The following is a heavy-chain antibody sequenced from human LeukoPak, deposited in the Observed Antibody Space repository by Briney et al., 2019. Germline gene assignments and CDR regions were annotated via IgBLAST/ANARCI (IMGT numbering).Heavy chain of an antibody. J-gene: IGHJ4*02. CDR2: ISSSGVTI. CDR3: AKEGSGWPYCFDY. V-gene: IGHV3-11*01. D-gene: IGHD6-19*01. Sequence: GGSLRLSCAASGFTFSDYYMSWIRQAPGKGLEWVSYISSSGVTIYYADSVEGRFTISRDNAKNSLYLQMNSLRAEDTAVYYCAKEGSGWPYCFDYWGQGTLVTVSS. CDR1: GFTFSDYY.